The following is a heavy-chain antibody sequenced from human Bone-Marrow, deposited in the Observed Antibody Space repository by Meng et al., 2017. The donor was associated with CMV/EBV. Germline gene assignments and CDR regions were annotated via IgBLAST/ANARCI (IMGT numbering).Heavy chain of an antibody. J-gene: IGHJ3*02. V-gene: IGHV3-74*01. CDR2: IDDDGRGT. CDR3: ARDLFQYDSSGYDSAFDI. D-gene: IGHD3-22*01. CDR1: TFSRSW. Sequence: TFSRSWMHWVRPTPGKGLMWVSRIDDDGRGTTYADSVKGRFTISRDNAKNTLYLLMNSLRAEDTAMYYCARDLFQYDSSGYDSAFDIWGQGTMVTVSS.